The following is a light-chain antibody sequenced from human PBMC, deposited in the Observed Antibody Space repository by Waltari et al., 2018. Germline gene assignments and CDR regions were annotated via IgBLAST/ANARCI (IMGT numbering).Light chain of an antibody. CDR2: AAS. CDR3: QQLNTYPLT. V-gene: IGKV1-9*01. J-gene: IGKJ3*01. CDR1: QAISSS. Sequence: IQLTQSPSSLSASVGDRVTITCRASQAISSSLAWYQQKPGIAPKLLIYAASTLQSGVPSRFSCSGSGTDFTLTISSLQTEDFATYYCQQLNTYPLTFGPGTKVDI.